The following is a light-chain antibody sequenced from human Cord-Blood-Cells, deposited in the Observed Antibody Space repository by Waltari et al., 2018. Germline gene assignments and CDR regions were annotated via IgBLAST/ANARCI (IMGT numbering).Light chain of an antibody. V-gene: IGKV2-30*01. Sequence: VVMPQSPLSLPVTLGQLASISCRSSQSLLYTDGNTYLIWFQQRPGRSPRRLIYKVANRDSGAPDRFGGSGSGTDFTLKIIRVEAEDVGVYYCMQGTHWPFGPGTKVDIK. J-gene: IGKJ3*01. CDR3: MQGTHWP. CDR2: KVA. CDR1: QSLLYTDGNTY.